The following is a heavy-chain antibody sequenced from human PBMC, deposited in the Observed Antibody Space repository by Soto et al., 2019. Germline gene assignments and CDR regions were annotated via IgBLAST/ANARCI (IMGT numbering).Heavy chain of an antibody. V-gene: IGHV4-34*01. J-gene: IGHJ5*02. D-gene: IGHD4-17*01. CDR3: ARVAPTFYGDYYNLGT. Sequence: TSETLSLPCAFYGGSFGGYYLRWILQHTGKGVEWIGEINHRGRTNYNPSLKSRVTISVDTSKNQFSLKLSSVTAADTAVYYCARVAPTFYGDYYNLGTWGQGTLVTVSS. CDR1: GGSFGGYY. CDR2: INHRGRT.